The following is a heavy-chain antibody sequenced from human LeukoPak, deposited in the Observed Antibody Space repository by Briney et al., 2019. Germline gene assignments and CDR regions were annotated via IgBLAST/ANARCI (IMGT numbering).Heavy chain of an antibody. D-gene: IGHD3-3*01. CDR2: IRYDGSNK. CDR3: AKAPGRGYYMYYFDY. Sequence: PGGSLRLSCAASGFTFSTNGMHWVRQAPGKGLEWVAFIRYDGSNKYYADSVKGRFTISRDNSKNTLYLQMNSLRAEDTAVYYCAKAPGRGYYMYYFDYWGQGTLVTVSS. V-gene: IGHV3-30*02. J-gene: IGHJ4*02. CDR1: GFTFSTNG.